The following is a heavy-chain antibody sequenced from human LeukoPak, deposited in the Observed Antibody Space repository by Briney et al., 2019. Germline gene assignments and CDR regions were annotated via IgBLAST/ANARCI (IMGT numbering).Heavy chain of an antibody. CDR1: GYTFTSYG. Sequence: GASVKVSCKASGYTFTSYGISWVRQAPGQGLEWMGWISAYNGNTNYAQKLQGRVTMTTDTSTSTAYMELRSQRSDDTAVYYCARGLQPLLYNPYFDYWGQGTLVTVSS. CDR3: ARGLQPLLYNPYFDY. V-gene: IGHV1-18*01. CDR2: ISAYNGNT. D-gene: IGHD1-1*01. J-gene: IGHJ4*02.